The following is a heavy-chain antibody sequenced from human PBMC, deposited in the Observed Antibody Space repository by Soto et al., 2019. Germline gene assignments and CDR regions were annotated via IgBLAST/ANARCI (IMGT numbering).Heavy chain of an antibody. CDR3: AREYTAWPLAYGLDV. Sequence: GGSLRLSCVGSGFTFSNYSINWVRQAPGKGLEWVSSISSRSDIYFADSVKGRFTISRDNAKNSVSLQMNSLRAEDTAVYYCAREYTAWPLAYGLDVWGQGTTVTVSS. D-gene: IGHD2-2*02. CDR1: GFTFSNYS. CDR2: ISSRSDI. V-gene: IGHV3-21*01. J-gene: IGHJ6*02.